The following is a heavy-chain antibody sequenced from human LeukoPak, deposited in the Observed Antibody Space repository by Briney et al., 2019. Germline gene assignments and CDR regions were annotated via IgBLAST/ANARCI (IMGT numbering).Heavy chain of an antibody. Sequence: GGSLRLSCAASGLSCSSYNMNWVRQAPGKGPEWVAYITASDTTKYYADSVKGRFTISRDNAKKSLFLQMNSLSPEDTAVYYCAAASAFSSSWRSWGQGTVVTVSS. CDR2: ITASDTTK. CDR1: GLSCSSYN. J-gene: IGHJ5*02. V-gene: IGHV3-48*01. D-gene: IGHD6-13*01. CDR3: AAASAFSSSWRS.